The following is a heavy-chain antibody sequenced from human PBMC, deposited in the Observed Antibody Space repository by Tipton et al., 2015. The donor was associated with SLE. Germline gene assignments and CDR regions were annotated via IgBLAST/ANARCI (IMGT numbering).Heavy chain of an antibody. CDR2: GKSKTAGGAT. D-gene: IGHD3-10*01. J-gene: IGHJ6*02. Sequence: SLRLSCAGSGFAFSFYAMNWVRQAPGKGLEWVGRGKSKTAGGATNYAAPVKGRLTISRDDSKNTLFLQMNRLGTDDTGVYYCATDEGSGRGYHYGMDVWGQGTTVTVSS. CDR1: GFAFSFYA. V-gene: IGHV3-15*01. CDR3: ATDEGSGRGYHYGMDV.